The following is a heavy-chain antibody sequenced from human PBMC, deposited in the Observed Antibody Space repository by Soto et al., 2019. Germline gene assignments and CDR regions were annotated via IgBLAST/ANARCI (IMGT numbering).Heavy chain of an antibody. CDR1: RFTFRRYD. CDR3: ARDRYYGMDV. V-gene: IGHV3-13*01. J-gene: IGHJ6*02. Sequence: SLSLSCPASRFTFRRYDMHWVRQATGKGLELVSAIGTAGDTYYPGSVKGRFTISRENAKNSLYLQMNSLRDEDTAVYYCARDRYYGMDVWGQGTTVTVSS. CDR2: IGTAGDT.